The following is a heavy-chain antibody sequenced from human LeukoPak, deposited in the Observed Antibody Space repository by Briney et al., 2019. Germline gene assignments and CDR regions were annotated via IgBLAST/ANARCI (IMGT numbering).Heavy chain of an antibody. CDR3: ARAPGYRGFLDY. Sequence: GGSLRLSCAASGLTFSSYSMNWVRQAPGKGLEWVSSISTSSSYIHYADSVKGRFTISRDNAKNSLYLQMNSLRAEDTAVYYCARAPGYRGFLDYWGQGNLVTVSS. CDR2: ISTSSSYI. J-gene: IGHJ4*02. D-gene: IGHD5-18*01. V-gene: IGHV3-21*01. CDR1: GLTFSSYS.